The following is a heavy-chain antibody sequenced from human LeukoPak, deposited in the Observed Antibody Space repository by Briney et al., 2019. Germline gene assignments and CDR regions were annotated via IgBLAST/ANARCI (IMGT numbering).Heavy chain of an antibody. V-gene: IGHV3-30*18. J-gene: IGHJ4*02. CDR2: ISYDGSNK. CDR3: AKDRHSGSYSDY. D-gene: IGHD1-26*01. Sequence: GGSLRLSCAASGFTFSSYGMHWIRQAPGKGLEWVAVISYDGSNKYYADSAKGRFTISRDNSKNTLYLQMNSLRAEDTAVYYCAKDRHSGSYSDYWGQGTLVTVSS. CDR1: GFTFSSYG.